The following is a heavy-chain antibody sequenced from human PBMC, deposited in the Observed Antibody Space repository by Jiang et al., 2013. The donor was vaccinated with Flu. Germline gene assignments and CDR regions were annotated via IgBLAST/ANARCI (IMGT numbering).Heavy chain of an antibody. Sequence: GAEVKKPGASVKVSCKASGYTFTSYYMHWVRQAPGQGLEWMGIINPSGGSTSYAQKFQGRVTMTRDTSTSTVYMELSSLRSEDTAVYYCAREAIIAVAGTGVYYFDYWGQGTLVTVSS. CDR2: INPSGGST. CDR1: GYTFTSYY. J-gene: IGHJ4*02. V-gene: IGHV1-46*01. D-gene: IGHD6-19*01. CDR3: AREAIIAVAGTGVYYFDY.